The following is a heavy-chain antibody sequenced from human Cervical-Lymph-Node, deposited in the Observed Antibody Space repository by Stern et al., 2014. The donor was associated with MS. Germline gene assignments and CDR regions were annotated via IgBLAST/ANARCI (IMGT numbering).Heavy chain of an antibody. CDR1: GYTFTSFD. CDR2: MNPNSGNT. V-gene: IGHV1-8*01. J-gene: IGHJ4*02. Sequence: QVQLVQSGAEVKKPGASVKVSCKASGYTFTSFDINWVRQATGQELEWMGWMNPNSGNTGSVQKFQGRVTMTRDTSISTAYMELSSLRSEDTAVYYCARRGATTGSLFYWGQGTLVTVSS. D-gene: IGHD1-26*01. CDR3: ARRGATTGSLFY.